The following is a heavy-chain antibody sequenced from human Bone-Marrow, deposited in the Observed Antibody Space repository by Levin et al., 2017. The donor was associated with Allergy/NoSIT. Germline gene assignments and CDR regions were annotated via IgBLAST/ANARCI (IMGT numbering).Heavy chain of an antibody. Sequence: GGSLRLSCKASGYSFTNYWIGWVRQMPGRGLEWMAIIYPGDSDTRYSLSFRGQVTISADASVNSVYLQWRSLKASDTAIYYCVRHRDEFNKDLIDYWGQGTLVTASS. V-gene: IGHV5-51*01. CDR1: GYSFTNYW. J-gene: IGHJ4*02. CDR3: VRHRDEFNKDLIDY. D-gene: IGHD2-15*01. CDR2: IYPGDSDT.